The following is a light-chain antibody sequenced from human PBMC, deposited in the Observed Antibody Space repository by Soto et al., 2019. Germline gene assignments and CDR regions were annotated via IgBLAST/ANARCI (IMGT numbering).Light chain of an antibody. CDR2: GNS. J-gene: IGLJ1*01. CDR1: SSNIGAGYD. V-gene: IGLV1-40*01. Sequence: QSGLTHTTSGSGARGQRVTISCTGSSSNIGAGYDVHWYQQLPGTAPKLLIYGNSNRPSGVPDRFSGSKSGTSASLAITGLQAEDEADYYCQSYDSSLSGYVFGTGT. CDR3: QSYDSSLSGYV.